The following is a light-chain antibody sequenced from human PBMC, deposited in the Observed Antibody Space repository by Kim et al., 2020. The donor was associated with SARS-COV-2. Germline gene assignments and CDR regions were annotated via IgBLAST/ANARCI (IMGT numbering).Light chain of an antibody. CDR3: QQYYRIPLT. Sequence: DIVMTQSPDSLAVSLGERATINCKSSQNILYSVNNKNCLGWYQQKPGQSPKLLIYWASTRESGVPDRFSGSGSGTDFTLTIDSLQPEDVAVYYCQQYYRIPLTFGGGTKLEI. J-gene: IGKJ4*01. CDR1: QNILYSVNNKNC. CDR2: WAS. V-gene: IGKV4-1*01.